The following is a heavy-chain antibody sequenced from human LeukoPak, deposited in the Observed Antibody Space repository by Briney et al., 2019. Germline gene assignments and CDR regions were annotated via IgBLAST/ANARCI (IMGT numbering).Heavy chain of an antibody. CDR1: GYTFTSYA. CDR3: ARDRYSSSRGYYYYYMDV. CDR2: IDAGNGNT. J-gene: IGHJ6*03. V-gene: IGHV1-3*03. D-gene: IGHD6-6*01. Sequence: ASVKVSCKASGYTFTSYAMHWVRQAPGQRLEWMRWIDAGNGNTKYSQEFQGRVTITRDTSASTAYMELSSLRSEDMAVYYCARDRYSSSRGYYYYYMDVWGKGTTVTVSS.